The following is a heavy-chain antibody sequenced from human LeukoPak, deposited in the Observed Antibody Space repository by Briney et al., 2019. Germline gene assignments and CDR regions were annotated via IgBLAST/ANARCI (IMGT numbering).Heavy chain of an antibody. CDR3: ASAAVAGPYYFDY. D-gene: IGHD6-19*01. Sequence: SVNVSCKASGGTFSSYAISWVRQAPGQGLEWMGGIIPIFGTANYAQKFQGRVTITADESTSTAYMELSSLRSEDTAVYYCASAAVAGPYYFDYWGQEPWSPSPQ. CDR2: IIPIFGTA. J-gene: IGHJ4*01. V-gene: IGHV1-69*13. CDR1: GGTFSSYA.